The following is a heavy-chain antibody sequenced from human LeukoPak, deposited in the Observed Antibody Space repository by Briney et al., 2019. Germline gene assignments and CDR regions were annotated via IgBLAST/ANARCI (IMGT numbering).Heavy chain of an antibody. CDR2: IRPSGENT. Sequence: GGSLRLSCAASGFTFSSYGMHWVRQAPGRGLEWVSSIRPSGENTYYGDSVKGRFTISRDNSKNTLYLQMNSLRAEDTAVYYCARLMVVTAAFDYWGQGTLVTVSS. J-gene: IGHJ4*02. V-gene: IGHV3-23*01. CDR3: ARLMVVTAAFDY. CDR1: GFTFSSYG. D-gene: IGHD2-21*02.